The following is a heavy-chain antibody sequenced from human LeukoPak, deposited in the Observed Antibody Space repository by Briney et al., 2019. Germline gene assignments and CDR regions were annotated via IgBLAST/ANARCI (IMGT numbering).Heavy chain of an antibody. Sequence: GGSLRLSCAASGFTFSSYAMHWVRQAPGKGLEWVAVISYDGSNKYYADSVKGRFTISRDNSKSTLYLQMNSLRAEDTAVYYCARDLSLSIAAAGTPWFDPWGQGTLVTVSS. CDR2: ISYDGSNK. V-gene: IGHV3-30-3*01. CDR3: ARDLSLSIAAAGTPWFDP. J-gene: IGHJ5*02. D-gene: IGHD6-13*01. CDR1: GFTFSSYA.